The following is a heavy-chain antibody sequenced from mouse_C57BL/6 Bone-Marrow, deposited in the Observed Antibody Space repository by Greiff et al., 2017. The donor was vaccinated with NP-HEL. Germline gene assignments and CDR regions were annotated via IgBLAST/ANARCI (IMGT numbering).Heavy chain of an antibody. V-gene: IGHV1-55*01. CDR2: IYPGSGST. CDR3: ARWDYGSSFYWYFDV. J-gene: IGHJ1*03. D-gene: IGHD1-1*01. CDR1: GYTFTSYW. Sequence: QVQLQQPGAELVKPGASVKMSCKASGYTFTSYWITWVKQRPGPGLEWIGDIYPGSGSTNYNAKFNSKATLTVATSSSTAYMQLSSLTSEDSAVYYCARWDYGSSFYWYFDVWGTGTTLTVSS.